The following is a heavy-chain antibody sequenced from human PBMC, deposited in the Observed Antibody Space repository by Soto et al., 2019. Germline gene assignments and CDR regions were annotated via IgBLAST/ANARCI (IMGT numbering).Heavy chain of an antibody. D-gene: IGHD1-1*01. J-gene: IGHJ6*02. CDR1: GFTFRSYG. CDR3: AKEFGWELQLSHPYYNSGRDV. V-gene: IGHV3-30*18. Sequence: QVQLVESGGGVVQPGRSLRLSCAASGFTFRSYGMHWVRQAPGKGLEWVALMSFDVSNKYYADSVRGRFTISSDNSKSTLYLQMDILRPEDTAVYYCAKEFGWELQLSHPYYNSGRDVWGQGTTVTVSS. CDR2: MSFDVSNK.